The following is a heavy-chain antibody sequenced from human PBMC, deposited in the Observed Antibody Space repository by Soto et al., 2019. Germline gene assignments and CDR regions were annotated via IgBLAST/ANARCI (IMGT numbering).Heavy chain of an antibody. D-gene: IGHD3-9*01. CDR1: GFSFSNYG. V-gene: IGHV3-30*18. CDR3: EKSGAENYDILTGYYS. J-gene: IGHJ4*02. Sequence: QVQLVESGGGVVQPGRSLRLSCAASGFSFSNYGMHWVRQAPGKGLEWVAMMSYDGRNQFHADSVKGRFTVSRDNSKNTLYLQMSSLRVEDTAVYYCEKSGAENYDILTGYYSWGQGTLVTVSS. CDR2: MSYDGRNQ.